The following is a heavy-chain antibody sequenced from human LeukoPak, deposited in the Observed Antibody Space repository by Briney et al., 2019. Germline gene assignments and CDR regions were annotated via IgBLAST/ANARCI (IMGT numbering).Heavy chain of an antibody. CDR1: GGSISSGGYY. J-gene: IGHJ3*02. CDR3: ARDRSHDAFDI. Sequence: SETLSLTCTVSGGSISSGGYYWSWIRQHPGKGLEWIGYIYYSGSTYYNPSLKSRVTISVDTSKNQFSLKLSSVTAAETAVYYCARDRSHDAFDIWGQGKMVTVSS. CDR2: IYYSGST. D-gene: IGHD3-10*01. V-gene: IGHV4-31*03.